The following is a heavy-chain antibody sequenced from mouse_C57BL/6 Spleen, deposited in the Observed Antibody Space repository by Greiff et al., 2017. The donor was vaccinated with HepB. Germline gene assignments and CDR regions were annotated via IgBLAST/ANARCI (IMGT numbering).Heavy chain of an antibody. CDR1: GYTFTSYW. J-gene: IGHJ4*01. CDR2: IDPSDSYT. D-gene: IGHD2-1*01. V-gene: IGHV1-69*01. CDR3: ARRYGNFYAMDY. Sequence: VQLQQPGAELVMPGASVKLSCKASGYTFTSYWMHWVKQRPGQGLEWIGEIDPSDSYTNYNQKFKGKSTLTVDKSSSTAYMQLSSLTSEDSAVYYCARRYGNFYAMDYWGQGTSVTVSS.